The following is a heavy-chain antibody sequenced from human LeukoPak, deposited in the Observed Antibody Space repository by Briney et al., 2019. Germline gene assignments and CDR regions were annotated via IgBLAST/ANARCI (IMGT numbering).Heavy chain of an antibody. CDR3: ATVLNSGSFRYFDY. D-gene: IGHD1-26*01. CDR1: GFTFSSYL. Sequence: GGSLRLSCAASGFTFSSYLMSWVRQVPGKGLEWVANIKPDGSEKYYVDSVKGRFTISRDNAKNSLYLQMNSLRAEDTAVYYCATVLNSGSFRYFDYWGQGTLVSVSS. CDR2: IKPDGSEK. V-gene: IGHV3-7*01. J-gene: IGHJ4*02.